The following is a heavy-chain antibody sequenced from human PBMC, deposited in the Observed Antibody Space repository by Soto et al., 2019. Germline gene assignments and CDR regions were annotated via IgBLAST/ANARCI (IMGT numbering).Heavy chain of an antibody. Sequence: GGSLRLSCVASGFFLRDFGMHWVRQAPGKGLVWVAVISYDGSNKYYADSVKGRFTISRDNSKNTLYLQMNSLRAEDTAVYYCATVKEREAAAAPESWFDPWGQGTLVTVSS. D-gene: IGHD6-13*01. J-gene: IGHJ5*02. CDR2: ISYDGSNK. V-gene: IGHV3-30*03. CDR1: GFFLRDFG. CDR3: ATVKEREAAAAPESWFDP.